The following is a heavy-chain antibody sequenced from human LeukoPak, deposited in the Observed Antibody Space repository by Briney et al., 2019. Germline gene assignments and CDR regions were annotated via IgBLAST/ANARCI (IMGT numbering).Heavy chain of an antibody. CDR1: GYSLTNNW. Sequence: GESLKISCKVSGYSLTNNWIGWVRQVPGKGLEWMGLIYPGDSDTRYSPSFQGQVTISADKSISTAYLQWSSLKASDTAMYYCARHYRYCSGGSCYYFDYWGQGTLVTVSS. D-gene: IGHD2-15*01. CDR3: ARHYRYCSGGSCYYFDY. CDR2: IYPGDSDT. V-gene: IGHV5-51*01. J-gene: IGHJ4*02.